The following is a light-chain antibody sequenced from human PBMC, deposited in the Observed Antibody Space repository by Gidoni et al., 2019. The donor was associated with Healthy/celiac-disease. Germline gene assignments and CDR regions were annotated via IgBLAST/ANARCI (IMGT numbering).Light chain of an antibody. J-gene: IGKJ4*01. CDR3: QQYNNWPPLT. CDR1: QSVNSN. CDR2: GAS. V-gene: IGKV3-15*01. Sequence: EIVMTQSPATLSVSPGERATLSCRASQSVNSNLAWYPQKPGQAPRLPIYGASTRATGIPARFSGSGSGTEFTLTISSLQSEDFAVYYCQQYNNWPPLTFGGXTKVEIK.